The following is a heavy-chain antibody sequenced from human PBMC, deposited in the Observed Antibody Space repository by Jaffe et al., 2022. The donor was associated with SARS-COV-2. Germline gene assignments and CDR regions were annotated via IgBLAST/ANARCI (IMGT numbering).Heavy chain of an antibody. CDR3: ARMGGYYDTSNYRYYFEH. CDR1: GFSLSNIRMG. Sequence: QVTLKESGPVLVKPTETLTLTCTVSGFSLSNIRMGVSWIRQPPGKALEWLAHIFSNDEKSYSTSLNSRLTISKDTSKSQVVLTMTNTDPVDTATYYCARMGGYYDTSNYRYYFEHWGQGTLITVSS. CDR2: IFSNDEK. V-gene: IGHV2-26*01. D-gene: IGHD3-22*01. J-gene: IGHJ4*02.